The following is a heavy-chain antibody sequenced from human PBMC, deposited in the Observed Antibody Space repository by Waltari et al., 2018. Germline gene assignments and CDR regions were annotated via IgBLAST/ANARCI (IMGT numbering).Heavy chain of an antibody. CDR2: IYYSGST. V-gene: IGHV4-39*01. D-gene: IGHD4-17*01. J-gene: IGHJ4*02. CDR1: GGSISSSSYS. Sequence: QLQLQESGPGLVKPSETLSLTCTVPGGSISSSSYSRGWSRQPPGKGLEWIGSIYYSGSTYYNPSLKSRVTISVDTSKNQFSLKLSSVTAADTAVYYCARRRADGDYFSFDYWGQGTLVTVSS. CDR3: ARRRADGDYFSFDY.